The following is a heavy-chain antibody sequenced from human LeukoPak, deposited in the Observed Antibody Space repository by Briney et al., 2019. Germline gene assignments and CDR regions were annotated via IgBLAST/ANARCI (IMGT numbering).Heavy chain of an antibody. Sequence: SETLSLTCTVSGYSIRSGYYWGWIRQPPGKGLEWIGSIYHSGCTYYNPSLKSRVTISVDTSKNPFSLKLCSVTAADTAVYYCARGRGGYSYPFDYWGQGTLVTVSS. J-gene: IGHJ4*02. CDR2: IYHSGCT. D-gene: IGHD2-21*01. CDR1: GYSIRSGYY. CDR3: ARGRGGYSYPFDY. V-gene: IGHV4-38-2*02.